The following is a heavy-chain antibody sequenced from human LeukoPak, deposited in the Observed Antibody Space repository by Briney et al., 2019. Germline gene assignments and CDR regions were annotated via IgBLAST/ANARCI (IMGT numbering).Heavy chain of an antibody. CDR1: GGSFSGYY. V-gene: IGHV4-34*01. CDR2: INHSGST. J-gene: IGHJ4*02. D-gene: IGHD6-13*01. Sequence: KPSETLSLTCAVYGGSFSGYYWSWIRQPPGKGLEWIGEINHSGSTNYDPSLKSRVTVSVDTSKNQFSLKLSSVTTADTAVYYCARAGAAAGNYWGQGTLVTVSS. CDR3: ARAGAAAGNY.